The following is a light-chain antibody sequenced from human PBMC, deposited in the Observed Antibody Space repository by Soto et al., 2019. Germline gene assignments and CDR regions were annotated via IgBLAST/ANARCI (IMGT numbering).Light chain of an antibody. J-gene: IGLJ1*01. CDR2: SNN. CDR1: SSNVGSNT. CDR3: AAWDDSLNGSYV. Sequence: QSVLTQPPSASGTPGQRVTISCSGSSSNVGSNTVTWYQQLPGTAPKLLIYSNNQRPSGVPDRFSGSKSGTSASLAISGLQSEAEADYYCAAWDDSLNGSYVFGTGTKATVL. V-gene: IGLV1-44*01.